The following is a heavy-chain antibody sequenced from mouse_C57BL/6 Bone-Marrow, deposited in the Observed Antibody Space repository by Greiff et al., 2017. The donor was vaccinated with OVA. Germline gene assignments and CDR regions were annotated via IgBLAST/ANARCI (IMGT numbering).Heavy chain of an antibody. CDR3: ARYYYGSSYWYFDV. CDR1: GFTFSSYT. D-gene: IGHD1-1*01. V-gene: IGHV5-9*01. J-gene: IGHJ1*03. Sequence: EVKLQESGGGLVKPGGSLKLSCAASGFTFSSYTMSWVRQTPEKRLEWVATISGGGGNTYYPDSVKGRFTISRDNAKNTLYLQMSSLRSEDTALYYCARYYYGSSYWYFDVWGTGTTVTVSS. CDR2: ISGGGGNT.